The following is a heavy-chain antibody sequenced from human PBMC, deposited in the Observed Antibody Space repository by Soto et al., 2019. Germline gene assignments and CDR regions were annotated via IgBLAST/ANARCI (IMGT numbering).Heavy chain of an antibody. D-gene: IGHD2-21*02. J-gene: IGHJ5*02. CDR1: GFNFSNYE. CDR3: ATQVTGLLDH. CDR2: IITSATTI. Sequence: XGSLRLSCEASGFNFSNYEMIWVRQAPGKGLEWVSYIITSATTIYYGASVKGRFTISRDNAENSLYLQMISLRAEDTAVYYCATQVTGLLDHWGQGTLVTVSS. V-gene: IGHV3-48*03.